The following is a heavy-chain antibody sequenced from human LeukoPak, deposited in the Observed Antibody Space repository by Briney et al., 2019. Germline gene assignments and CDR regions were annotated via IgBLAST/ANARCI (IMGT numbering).Heavy chain of an antibody. CDR3: ARNSCPSGSCYDNRGYFDY. V-gene: IGHV4-61*02. J-gene: IGHJ4*02. D-gene: IGHD2-15*01. CDR2: IYTSGST. CDR1: GGSISSGSYY. Sequence: SETLSLTCTVSGGSISSGSYYWSWIRQPAGKGLEWIGRIYTSGSTNYNPSLKSRITISVDTSKNQFSLKLSSVTAADTAVYYCARNSCPSGSCYDNRGYFDYWGQGTLVTVSS.